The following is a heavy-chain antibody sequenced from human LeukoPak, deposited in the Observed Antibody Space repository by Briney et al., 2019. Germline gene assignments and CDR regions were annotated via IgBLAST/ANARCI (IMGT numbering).Heavy chain of an antibody. CDR1: GGSFTGTTSY. J-gene: IGHJ6*03. Sequence: PSETLSLTCTVSGGSFTGTTSYWGWIRQPPGKGLEWIVTIYHSGNTYYNPSLKSRVTISVDTSKNQFSLKLSSVTAADTAIYYCAREFTIFAGPGYYYMDVWGKGTTVIVSS. V-gene: IGHV4-39*07. D-gene: IGHD3-9*01. CDR3: AREFTIFAGPGYYYMDV. CDR2: IYHSGNT.